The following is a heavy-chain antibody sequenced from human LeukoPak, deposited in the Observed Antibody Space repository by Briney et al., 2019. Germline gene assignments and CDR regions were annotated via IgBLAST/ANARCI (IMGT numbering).Heavy chain of an antibody. Sequence: SETLSLTCIVSGGAISSYYWNWIRQPPGKGLEWIGSIYYSGSSYYNTSLKSRVTMSVDTSKNQISLKLSSVTAADTALYYCAREATTIAAAGTVGHWGQGTLVTVSS. J-gene: IGHJ5*02. CDR2: IYYSGSS. V-gene: IGHV4-59*12. D-gene: IGHD6-13*01. CDR3: AREATTIAAAGTVGH. CDR1: GGAISSYY.